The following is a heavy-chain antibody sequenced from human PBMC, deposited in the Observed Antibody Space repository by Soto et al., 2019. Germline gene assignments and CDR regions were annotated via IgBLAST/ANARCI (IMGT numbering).Heavy chain of an antibody. J-gene: IGHJ4*02. Sequence: GASVKVSCKAPGYTFTSYYMHWVRQAPGRGLEWMGIINPSGGSTSYAQKFQGRVTMTRDTSTSTVYMELSSLRSEDTAVYYCARDYYDSSGYSIQANYYFDYWGQGTLVTVSS. CDR2: INPSGGST. D-gene: IGHD3-22*01. CDR3: ARDYYDSSGYSIQANYYFDY. CDR1: GYTFTSYY. V-gene: IGHV1-46*01.